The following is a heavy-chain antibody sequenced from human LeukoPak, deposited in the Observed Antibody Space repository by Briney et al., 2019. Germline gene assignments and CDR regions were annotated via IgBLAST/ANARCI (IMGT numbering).Heavy chain of an antibody. CDR3: ARVYYDSSGYYCFHDAFDI. Sequence: GSLRLSCAASGFTFSDYYMSWIRQPPGKGLEWIGSIYYSGSTYYNPSLKSRVTISVDTSKNQFSLKLSSVTAADTAVYYCARVYYDSSGYYCFHDAFDIWGQGTMVTVSS. D-gene: IGHD3-22*01. V-gene: IGHV4-38-2*01. CDR1: GFTFSDYY. CDR2: IYYSGST. J-gene: IGHJ3*02.